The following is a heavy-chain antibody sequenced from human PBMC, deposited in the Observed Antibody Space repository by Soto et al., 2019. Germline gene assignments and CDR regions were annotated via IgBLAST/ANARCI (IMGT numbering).Heavy chain of an antibody. CDR1: GGSFSTYG. J-gene: IGHJ3*02. D-gene: IGHD4-17*01. CDR2: FIPVFTTA. CDR3: ARDGVDVSRTTVRHGALDI. Sequence: QVQLVQSGAEVKKPGSSVKVSCKASGGSFSTYGISWVRQAPGQGLEWMGGFIPVFTTAKYAQTFQGRVSMTADESTYTAYRELSSLRSEDTAVYFCARDGVDVSRTTVRHGALDIWCQGTVVTVSS. V-gene: IGHV1-69*01.